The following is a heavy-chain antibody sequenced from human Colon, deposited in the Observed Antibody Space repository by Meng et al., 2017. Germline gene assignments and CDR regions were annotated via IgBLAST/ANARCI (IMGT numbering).Heavy chain of an antibody. J-gene: IGHJ4*02. CDR2: ISGSGGST. Sequence: GESLKISCAASGFTFSSYAMSWVRQAPGKGLEWVSAISGSGGSTYYADSVKGRFTISRDNSKNTLYLQMNSLRAEDTAVYYCAKGGQSLGATFDYWGQGTLVTVSS. D-gene: IGHD1-26*01. V-gene: IGHV3-23*01. CDR3: AKGGQSLGATFDY. CDR1: GFTFSSYA.